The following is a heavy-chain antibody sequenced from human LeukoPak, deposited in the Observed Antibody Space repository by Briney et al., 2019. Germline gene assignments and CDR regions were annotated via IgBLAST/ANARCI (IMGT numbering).Heavy chain of an antibody. Sequence: GRSLRLSCAASGFTFSTYGMNWVRQAPGKGLEWVAVISYDGRQKYYADSVKGRFSISRDNSKDTVYLQMNSLRDEDSATYYCVRVFLESLTAGYFDHWGQGTLVTVSP. CDR1: GFTFSTYG. J-gene: IGHJ4*02. D-gene: IGHD3-3*01. CDR2: ISYDGRQK. V-gene: IGHV3-30*03. CDR3: VRVFLESLTAGYFDH.